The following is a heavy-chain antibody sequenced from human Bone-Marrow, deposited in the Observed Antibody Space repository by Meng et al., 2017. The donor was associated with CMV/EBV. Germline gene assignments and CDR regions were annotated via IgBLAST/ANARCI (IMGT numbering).Heavy chain of an antibody. J-gene: IGHJ4*02. D-gene: IGHD2-2*01. Sequence: GGSLSLSCAASGFTFSNYWMHWVRQAPGKGLVWVSRINSDGSSTSYADSVKGRFTISRDNAKNTLYLQMNSLRAEDTAVYYCARVSCSSTSCYFDYWGQGTLVTVSS. V-gene: IGHV3-74*01. CDR3: ARVSCSSTSCYFDY. CDR2: INSDGSST. CDR1: GFTFSNYW.